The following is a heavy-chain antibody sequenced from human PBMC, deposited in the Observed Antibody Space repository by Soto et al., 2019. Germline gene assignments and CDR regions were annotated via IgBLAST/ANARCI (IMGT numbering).Heavy chain of an antibody. D-gene: IGHD2-21*02. J-gene: IGHJ4*02. Sequence: QVQLVQSGAEVKKPGSSVKLSCKASGYNFIAYYIYWVRQAPGQGPEWMGMINPSSGATNYAQKVQGRVTVTRATSTSTGYLELSSLRSEDAAVYYCAKYCGGDCRHFDAWGQGTLVTVSS. V-gene: IGHV1-46*01. CDR3: AKYCGGDCRHFDA. CDR2: INPSSGAT. CDR1: GYNFIAYY.